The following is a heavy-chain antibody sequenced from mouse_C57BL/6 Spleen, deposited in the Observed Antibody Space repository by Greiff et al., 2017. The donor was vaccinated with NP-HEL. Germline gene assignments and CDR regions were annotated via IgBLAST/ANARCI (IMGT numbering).Heavy chain of an antibody. CDR1: GFTFSDYG. Sequence: EVQLVESGGGLVKPGGSLKLSCAASGFTFSDYGMHWVRQAPEKGLEWVAYISSGSSTIYYADPVKGRFTISRDNAKNTLFLQMTSLGSEDTAMYYCARGDYDGTFDVWGTGTTVTVSS. D-gene: IGHD2-4*01. CDR3: ARGDYDGTFDV. J-gene: IGHJ1*03. CDR2: ISSGSSTI. V-gene: IGHV5-17*01.